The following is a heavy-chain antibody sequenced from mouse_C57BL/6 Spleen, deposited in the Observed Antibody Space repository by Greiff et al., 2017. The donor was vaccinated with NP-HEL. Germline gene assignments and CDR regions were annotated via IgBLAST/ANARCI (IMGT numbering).Heavy chain of an antibody. CDR2: IDPSDSET. D-gene: IGHD2-2*01. CDR3: ARREGYDDYAMDD. J-gene: IGHJ4*01. V-gene: IGHV1-52*01. CDR1: GYTFTSYW. Sequence: QVQLQQPGAELVRPGSSVKLSCKASGYTFTSYWMHWVKQRPIQGLEWIGNIDPSDSETNYNQKFKDKATLTVDKSSSTAYMQLSSLTSEDSAVYYGARREGYDDYAMDDWGKGTSVTVSS.